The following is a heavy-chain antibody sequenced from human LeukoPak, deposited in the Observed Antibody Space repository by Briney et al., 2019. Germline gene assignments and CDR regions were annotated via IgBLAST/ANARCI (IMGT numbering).Heavy chain of an antibody. Sequence: GGSLRLSCAASGFTFSNYDMHWVRQAPGKGLEWLAVISHDGTREDYIDSVKGRFTISRDNSKNTLYLQMNSLRTEDTAVYYCARGPLVRTNLFDYWGQGTLVTVSS. CDR2: ISHDGTRE. J-gene: IGHJ4*02. CDR3: ARGPLVRTNLFDY. V-gene: IGHV3-30*03. CDR1: GFTFSNYD. D-gene: IGHD3-10*01.